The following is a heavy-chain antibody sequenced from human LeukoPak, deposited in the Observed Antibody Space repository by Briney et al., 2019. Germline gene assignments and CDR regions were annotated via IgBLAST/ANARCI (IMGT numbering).Heavy chain of an antibody. V-gene: IGHV3-7*01. CDR3: AREAYAGDFDY. Sequence: GGSLRLSCAASGFIVSSNYMSWVRQAPGKGLEWVANIKQDGSEKYYVDSVKGRFTISRDNAKNSLYLQMNSLRAEDTAVYYCAREAYAGDFDYWGQGTLVTVSS. CDR1: GFIVSSNY. CDR2: IKQDGSEK. J-gene: IGHJ4*02. D-gene: IGHD2-21*01.